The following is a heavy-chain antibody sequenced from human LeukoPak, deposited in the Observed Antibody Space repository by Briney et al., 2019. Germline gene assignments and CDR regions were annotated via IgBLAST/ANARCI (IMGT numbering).Heavy chain of an antibody. CDR2: IRSKAYGGTT. D-gene: IGHD2-2*01. CDR3: TRDPPGAAMLSLQDYYYGMDV. J-gene: IGHJ6*04. CDR1: GFTFGDYA. Sequence: GRSLRLSCTASGFTFGDYAMSWVRQAPGKGLEWVGFIRSKAYGGTTEYAASVKGRFTISRDDSKSIAYLQMNSLKTEDTAVYYCTRDPPGAAMLSLQDYYYGMDVWGKGTTVTVSS. V-gene: IGHV3-49*04.